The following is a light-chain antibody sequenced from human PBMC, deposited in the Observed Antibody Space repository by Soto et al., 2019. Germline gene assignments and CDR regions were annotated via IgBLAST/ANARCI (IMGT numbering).Light chain of an antibody. CDR3: SSYTSSISYF. Sequence: QSVLTQPPSVSGSPGQSVAISCTGTSSDVGGSNGVSWYQQPPGTAPKLMIYDVSNRPSGVPDRFSGSKSGNTASLTISGLQAEDEGDYYCSSYTSSISYFFGIGSKVTVL. CDR1: SSDVGGSNG. V-gene: IGLV2-18*02. CDR2: DVS. J-gene: IGLJ1*01.